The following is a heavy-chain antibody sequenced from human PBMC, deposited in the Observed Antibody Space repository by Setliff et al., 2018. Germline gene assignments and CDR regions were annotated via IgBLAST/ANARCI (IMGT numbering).Heavy chain of an antibody. J-gene: IGHJ2*01. CDR2: ISSSSSTI. D-gene: IGHD1-26*01. V-gene: IGHV3-48*04. CDR3: ARDPPWELRYFDL. Sequence: GESLKISCAASGFTFSSYSMNWVRQAPGKGLEWVSYISSSSSTIYYADSVKGRFTISRDNAKNSLYLQMNSLRAEDTAVYYCARDPPWELRYFDLWGRGTLVTVSS. CDR1: GFTFSSYS.